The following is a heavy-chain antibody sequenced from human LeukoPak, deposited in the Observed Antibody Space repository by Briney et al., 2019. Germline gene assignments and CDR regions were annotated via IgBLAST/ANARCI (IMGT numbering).Heavy chain of an antibody. CDR3: ARTSAHYYDSSGLDY. CDR2: ISSSSSYI. J-gene: IGHJ4*02. CDR1: GFTFSSYS. Sequence: GGSLRLSCAASGFTFSSYSMNWVRQAPGKGLEWVSSISSSSSYIYYADSVKGRFTISRDNAKNSLYLQMNSLRAEDTAVYYCARTSAHYYDSSGLDYWGQGTLVTVSS. D-gene: IGHD3-22*01. V-gene: IGHV3-21*01.